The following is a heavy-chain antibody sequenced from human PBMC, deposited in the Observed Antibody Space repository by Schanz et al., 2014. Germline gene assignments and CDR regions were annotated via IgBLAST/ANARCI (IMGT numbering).Heavy chain of an antibody. V-gene: IGHV3-7*01. J-gene: IGHJ4*02. D-gene: IGHD3-3*01. Sequence: EVQLVESGGGLVQPGGSLRLSCAASGFTFNNYDMNWVRQAPGKGLEWVANIKQDESERSYVDSVKGRFTISRDNAKNSLYLQMNSLRAEDTAVYYCARDKGGYYPFDYWGQGTLVTVSS. CDR1: GFTFNNYD. CDR2: IKQDESER. CDR3: ARDKGGYYPFDY.